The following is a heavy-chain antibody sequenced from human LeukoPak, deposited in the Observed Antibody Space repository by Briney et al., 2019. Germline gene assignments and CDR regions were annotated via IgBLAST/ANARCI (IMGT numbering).Heavy chain of an antibody. CDR1: GFTVSSNY. J-gene: IGHJ4*02. V-gene: IGHV3-53*01. CDR2: IYSGGDT. D-gene: IGHD6-13*01. CDR3: AKNAAAQQLVHYFDY. Sequence: GGSLRLSCAASGFTVSSNYMSWVRQAPGKGLEWVSLIYSGGDTYYADSVKGRFTIFRDNSKNTLYLQMNSLRAEDTAVYYCAKNAAAQQLVHYFDYWGQGTLATVSS.